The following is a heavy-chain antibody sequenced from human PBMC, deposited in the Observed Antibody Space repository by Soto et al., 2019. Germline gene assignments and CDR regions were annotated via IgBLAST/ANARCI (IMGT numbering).Heavy chain of an antibody. D-gene: IGHD2-15*01. J-gene: IGHJ4*02. V-gene: IGHV4-38-2*01. CDR1: VEPMTGGYY. CDR2: IYYGVTT. Sequence: SETLSLTCDVSVEPMTGGYYWGWIRQSPGKGLEWIGSIYYGVTTYYNPSLRSRLAISIDTSKNQFSLRLSSVTAADTALYYCARGWYYFDFLGQGTLVTVSS. CDR3: ARGWYYFDF.